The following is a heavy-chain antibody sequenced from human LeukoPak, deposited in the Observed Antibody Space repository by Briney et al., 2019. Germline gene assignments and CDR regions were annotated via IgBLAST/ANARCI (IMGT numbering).Heavy chain of an antibody. J-gene: IGHJ3*02. D-gene: IGHD2-2*02. V-gene: IGHV3-7*01. Sequence: QPGGSLRLSCAASGFTFSSYEMNWVRQAPGKGLEWVANIKQDGSEKYYVDSVKGRFTISRDNAKNSVWLQMNSLRAEDTAVYYCARQYCSSRSCYTDAFDIWGQGTMVTVSS. CDR3: ARQYCSSRSCYTDAFDI. CDR2: IKQDGSEK. CDR1: GFTFSSYE.